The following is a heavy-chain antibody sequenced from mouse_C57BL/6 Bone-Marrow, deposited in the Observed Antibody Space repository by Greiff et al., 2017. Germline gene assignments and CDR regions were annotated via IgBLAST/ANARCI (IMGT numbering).Heavy chain of an antibody. CDR3: ARYYGQPYYFDY. J-gene: IGHJ2*01. CDR2: ITPYNGDT. Sequence: VQLKESGPELVKPGASVKISCKASGYSFTGYFMNWVKQSHGKSLEWIGRITPYNGDTFYNQKFKGKATLTVDKSSSTAHRELLSLTSEDCAVYYCARYYGQPYYFDYWGQGTTLTVSS. V-gene: IGHV1-37*01. D-gene: IGHD1-1*01. CDR1: GYSFTGYF.